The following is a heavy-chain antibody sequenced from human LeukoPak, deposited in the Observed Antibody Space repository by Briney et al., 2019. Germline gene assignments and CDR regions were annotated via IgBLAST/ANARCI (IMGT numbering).Heavy chain of an antibody. Sequence: ASVKVSCKASGGTFSSYAISWVRQAPGQGLEWMGGIIPIFGTANYAQKFQGRATITTDESTSTAYMELSSLRSEDTAVYYCAKDLGSYGYDYWGQGTLVTVSS. J-gene: IGHJ4*02. V-gene: IGHV1-69*05. CDR3: AKDLGSYGYDY. CDR2: IIPIFGTA. CDR1: GGTFSSYA. D-gene: IGHD5-18*01.